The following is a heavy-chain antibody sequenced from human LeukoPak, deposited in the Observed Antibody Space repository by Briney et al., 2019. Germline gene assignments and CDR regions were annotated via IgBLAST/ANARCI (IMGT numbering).Heavy chain of an antibody. Sequence: GTNYAQKFQGRVTMTRDTSISTAYMELSRLRSDDTAVYYCARGSEVDDFWSGYYLNWFDPWGQGTLVTVSS. V-gene: IGHV1-2*02. CDR3: ARGSEVDDFWSGYYLNWFDP. D-gene: IGHD3-3*01. CDR2: GT. J-gene: IGHJ5*02.